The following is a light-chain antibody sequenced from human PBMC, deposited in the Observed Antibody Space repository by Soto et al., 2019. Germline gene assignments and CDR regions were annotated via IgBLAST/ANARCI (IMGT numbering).Light chain of an antibody. CDR1: SGHSSYA. CDR3: QTWGTGIHYV. CDR2: LNSDGSL. Sequence: QLVLTQSPSASASLGASVKLTCTLSSGHSSYAIAWHQQQPEKGPRYLMKLNSDGSLSKGDGIPDRFSGSSSGAECYLTISSLQSEDEADYYCQTWGTGIHYVFGTGTKLTVL. J-gene: IGLJ1*01. V-gene: IGLV4-69*01.